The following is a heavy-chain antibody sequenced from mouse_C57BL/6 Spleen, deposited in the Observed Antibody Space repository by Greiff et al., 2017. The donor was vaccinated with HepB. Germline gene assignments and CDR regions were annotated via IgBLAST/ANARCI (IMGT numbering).Heavy chain of an antibody. CDR3: AIPLGYYAMDY. Sequence: QVQLKQPGAELVKPGASVKVSCKASGYTFTSYWMHWVKQRPGQGLEWIGRIHPSDSDTNYNQEFKGKAILTVDKSSSTAYMQLSSLTSEDSAVYYCAIPLGYYAMDYWGQGTSVTVSS. CDR2: IHPSDSDT. J-gene: IGHJ4*01. D-gene: IGHD6-1*01. CDR1: GYTFTSYW. V-gene: IGHV1-74*01.